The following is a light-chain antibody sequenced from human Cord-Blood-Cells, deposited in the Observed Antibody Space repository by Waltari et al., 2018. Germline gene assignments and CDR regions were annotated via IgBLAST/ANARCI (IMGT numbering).Light chain of an antibody. CDR1: QSISSY. J-gene: IGKJ1*01. V-gene: IGKV1-39*01. CDR2: AAS. Sequence: DIQMTQSPSSLSASVGDRVTITCRASQSISSYLNWYQQKPGKAPKLLIYAASSLQSGVPSRFSGSGSGTDFTLTISSPQPEDFATYYCQQSCSTPRTFGQGP. CDR3: QQSCSTPRT.